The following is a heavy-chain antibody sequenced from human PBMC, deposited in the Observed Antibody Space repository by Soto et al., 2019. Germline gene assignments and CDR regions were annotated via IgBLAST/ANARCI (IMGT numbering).Heavy chain of an antibody. CDR1: GGSISGYY. Sequence: SETLSLTCTVSGGSISGYYWSWIRQPPGKGLEWIGYIYYLGNSNYNPSLKSRLTILVDTSKNQFSLKLSSVTAADTAVYYCARYGYNDSSGYRFVFDYWGQGTLVTVSS. V-gene: IGHV4-59*01. J-gene: IGHJ4*02. CDR3: ARYGYNDSSGYRFVFDY. CDR2: IYYLGNS. D-gene: IGHD3-22*01.